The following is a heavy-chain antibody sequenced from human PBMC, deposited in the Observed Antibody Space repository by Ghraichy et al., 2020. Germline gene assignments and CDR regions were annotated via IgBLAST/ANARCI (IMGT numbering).Heavy chain of an antibody. CDR2: ISYDGSNK. Sequence: GGSLRLSCAASGFTFSSYGMHWVRQAPGKGLEWVAVISYDGSNKYYADSVKGRFTISRDNSKNTLYLQMNSLRAEDTAVYYCAKFSSSPASCGYWGQGTLVTVSS. CDR1: GFTFSSYG. CDR3: AKFSSSPASCGY. V-gene: IGHV3-30*18. D-gene: IGHD6-6*01. J-gene: IGHJ4*02.